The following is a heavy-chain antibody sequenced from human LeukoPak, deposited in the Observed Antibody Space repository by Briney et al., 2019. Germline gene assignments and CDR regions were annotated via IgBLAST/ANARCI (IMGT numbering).Heavy chain of an antibody. V-gene: IGHV3-30*04. CDR3: AREGDGYNFDY. Sequence: GALRLSCAASGFTFSTYAMHWVRQAPGKGLEWVAVISFDGSNKYYADSVKGRFTISRDNSKNTLYLQINSQRAEDTAVYYCAREGDGYNFDYWGQGTLVTVST. D-gene: IGHD5-24*01. J-gene: IGHJ4*02. CDR1: GFTFSTYA. CDR2: ISFDGSNK.